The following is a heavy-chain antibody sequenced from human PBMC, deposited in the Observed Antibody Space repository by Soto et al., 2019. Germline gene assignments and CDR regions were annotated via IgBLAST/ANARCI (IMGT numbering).Heavy chain of an antibody. CDR1: GFTFSSYA. J-gene: IGHJ6*02. V-gene: IGHV3-30-3*01. D-gene: IGHD3-10*01. CDR2: ISYDGSNK. Sequence: QVQLVESGGGVVQPGRSLRLSCAASGFTFSSYAMHWVRQAPGKGLEWVAVISYDGSNKYYADSVKGRFTISRDNSKNTLYLQMNSLRAEDTAVYYCARVLGSGSYSYYYYYYGMDVWGQGTTVTVSS. CDR3: ARVLGSGSYSYYYYYYGMDV.